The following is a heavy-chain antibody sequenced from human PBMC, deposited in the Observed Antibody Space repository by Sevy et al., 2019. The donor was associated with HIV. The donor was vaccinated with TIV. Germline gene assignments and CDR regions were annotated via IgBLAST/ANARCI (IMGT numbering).Heavy chain of an antibody. V-gene: IGHV3-53*01. D-gene: IGHD6-13*01. CDR2: IYSGGKT. J-gene: IGHJ4*02. Sequence: GGSLRLSCATSGFTVSSYYMSWVRQAPGKGLEWVSLIYSGGKTYYADSVKGRFTISRDNSKNTLYLQMNSLRAEDTAVYYCAGGVFGTSGYWGQGTLVTVSS. CDR3: AGGVFGTSGY. CDR1: GFTVSSYY.